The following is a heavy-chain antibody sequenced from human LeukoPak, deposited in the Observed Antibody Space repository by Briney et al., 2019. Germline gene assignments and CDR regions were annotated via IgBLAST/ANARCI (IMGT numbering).Heavy chain of an antibody. CDR1: GFTFSSYW. J-gene: IGHJ4*02. Sequence: PGGSLRLSCAASGFTFSSYWMSWVRQAPGKGLVWVSRINSDGSSTSYADSVKGRFTISRDNAKNTLYLQMNSLRAEDTAVYYCARDRGRRRDGYNYPFDYWGQGTLVTVSS. V-gene: IGHV3-74*01. CDR2: INSDGSST. CDR3: ARDRGRRRDGYNYPFDY. D-gene: IGHD5-24*01.